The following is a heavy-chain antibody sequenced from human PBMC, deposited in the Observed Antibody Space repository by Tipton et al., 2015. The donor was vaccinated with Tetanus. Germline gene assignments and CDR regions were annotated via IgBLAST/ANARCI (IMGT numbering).Heavy chain of an antibody. CDR2: VYYNGNT. CDR1: GGSISGSY. J-gene: IGHJ4*02. D-gene: IGHD6-13*01. V-gene: IGHV4-59*01. CDR3: AREEPAAGLFDS. Sequence: LRLSCTVSGGSISGSYWNWIRQPPGKGLEWIGYVYYNGNTHYNPALKSRVTISVDTSKNQFSLKLSSVTAADTAIYYCAREEPAAGLFDSWGQGTLVTVSS.